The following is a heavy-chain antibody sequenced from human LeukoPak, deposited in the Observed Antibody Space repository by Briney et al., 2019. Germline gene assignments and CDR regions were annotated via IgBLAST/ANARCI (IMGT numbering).Heavy chain of an antibody. D-gene: IGHD3-10*01. CDR2: INSDGSST. CDR1: GFTFSSYW. V-gene: IGHV3-74*01. CDR3: ARESGDDYGMDV. J-gene: IGHJ6*02. Sequence: GGSLRLSCAASGFTFSSYWMHWVRQAPGKGLVWVSRINSDGSSTSYADSVKGRFTISRDNAKNTLYPQMNSLRAEDTAVYYCARESGDDYGMDVWGQGTTVTVSS.